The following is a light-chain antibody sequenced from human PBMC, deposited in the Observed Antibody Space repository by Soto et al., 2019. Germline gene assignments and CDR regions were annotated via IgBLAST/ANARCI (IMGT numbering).Light chain of an antibody. CDR1: SSDVGSYNL. CDR3: CSYAGNSTYV. J-gene: IGLJ1*01. Sequence: QSVLTQPASVSGSPGQSITISCTGTSSDVGSYNLVSWYQQHPIKAPKLMIYEGSKRPSGVSNRFSGSKSGNTASLTISGLQAEDEADYYCCSYAGNSTYVFGTGTKVTVL. CDR2: EGS. V-gene: IGLV2-23*01.